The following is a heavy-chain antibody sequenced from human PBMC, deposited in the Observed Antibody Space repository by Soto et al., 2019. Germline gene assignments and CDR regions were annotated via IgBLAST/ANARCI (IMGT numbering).Heavy chain of an antibody. CDR1: GFTFSNYA. D-gene: IGHD3-16*01. V-gene: IGHV3-64D*08. CDR2: ISSDGGST. J-gene: IGHJ4*02. Sequence: PGGSLRLSCSASGFTFSNYAMHWVRQAPGKGLEYVSAISSDGGSTYYADSVKGRFTISRDNSKNTLYLQMSRLRAEDTAIYYCVKDFSRRVCVTAVGGFDYWGQGSLVTVSS. CDR3: VKDFSRRVCVTAVGGFDY.